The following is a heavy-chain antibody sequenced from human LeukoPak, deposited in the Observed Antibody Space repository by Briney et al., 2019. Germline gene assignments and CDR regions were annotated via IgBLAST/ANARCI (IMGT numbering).Heavy chain of an antibody. CDR1: GYTFTAYY. D-gene: IGHD7-27*01. Sequence: GASVTVSCMASGYTFTAYYMHWVRQAPGQGPEWMGWINPNSGGTMYAQTLQGRITLPKDTSIRAAYMEMNKLTSDDTAVYYCARDHPGDGDYWGQGTLVTVSS. CDR3: ARDHPGDGDY. J-gene: IGHJ4*02. V-gene: IGHV1-2*02. CDR2: INPNSGGT.